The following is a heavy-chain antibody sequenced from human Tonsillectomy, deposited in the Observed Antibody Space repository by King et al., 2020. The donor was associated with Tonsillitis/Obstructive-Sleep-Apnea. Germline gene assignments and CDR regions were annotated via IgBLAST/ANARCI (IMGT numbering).Heavy chain of an antibody. Sequence: QLQESGPGLVKPSETLSLTCTVSGGSISSNYWSWIRQPPGTGLEWIGSIYYSGSTNYNPSLKIQGTISVDTSKNQFSLKLSSVTAAATAVYSCARVPVTYYDFWSGYYSPAYYYYMDVWGKGTTVTVSS. CDR2: IYYSGST. CDR3: ARVPVTYYDFWSGYYSPAYYYYMDV. D-gene: IGHD3-3*01. V-gene: IGHV4-59*01. CDR1: GGSISSNY. J-gene: IGHJ6*03.